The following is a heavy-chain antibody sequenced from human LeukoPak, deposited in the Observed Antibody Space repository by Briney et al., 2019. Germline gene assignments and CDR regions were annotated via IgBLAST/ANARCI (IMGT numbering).Heavy chain of an antibody. V-gene: IGHV4-59*01. CDR1: GGSFSGYY. CDR2: VYYSGST. D-gene: IGHD6-6*01. CDR3: AKGIAARLRGRYMDV. Sequence: PSETLSLTCTVYGGSFSGYYWTWIRQPPGKGLEWIGYVYYSGSTNYNPSLKSRVTISLDTSKNQFSLKLNSVTAADTAVYYCAKGIAARLRGRYMDVWGKGTTVTVSS. J-gene: IGHJ6*03.